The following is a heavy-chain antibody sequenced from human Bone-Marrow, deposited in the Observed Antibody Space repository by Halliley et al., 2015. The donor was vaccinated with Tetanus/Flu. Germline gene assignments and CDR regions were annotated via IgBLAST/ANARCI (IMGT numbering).Heavy chain of an antibody. Sequence: LRLSCTVSGGSLSSGSYYWGWIRQPPGKGLEWIGSIYYSGSTYYNPSLKSRVTISIDTSKNHFSLKLSSVTAADTAVFYCARGGVRYASSWYGYWGQGTLVTVSS. CDR1: GGSLSSGSYY. D-gene: IGHD6-13*01. CDR2: IYYSGST. V-gene: IGHV4-39*02. J-gene: IGHJ4*02. CDR3: ARGGVRYASSWYGY.